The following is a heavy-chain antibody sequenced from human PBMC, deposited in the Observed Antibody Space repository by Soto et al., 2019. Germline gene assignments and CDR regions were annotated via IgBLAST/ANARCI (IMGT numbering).Heavy chain of an antibody. V-gene: IGHV4-34*01. Sequence: VQLQQWGAGLLKPSETLSLTCEVSGGSFGGYYWSWIRQPPGTGLEWIGEINHVATTNYNPSLKSRVTISLDMSKNQFSLKLTSVTAADTAVYYCARHYYDSTGYYRSPLGDWGQGTLVTVSS. CDR2: INHVATT. J-gene: IGHJ4*02. D-gene: IGHD3-22*01. CDR3: ARHYYDSTGYYRSPLGD. CDR1: GGSFGGYY.